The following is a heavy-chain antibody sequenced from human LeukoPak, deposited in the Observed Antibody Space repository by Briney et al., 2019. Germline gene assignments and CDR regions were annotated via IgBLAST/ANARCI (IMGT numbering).Heavy chain of an antibody. CDR1: GFTFGDYA. Sequence: GGSLRLSCKPSGFTFGDYAMSWVRQAPGKGLEWVGFIRSKAFGATTDYGASVAGRFTVSRDDSKGIAHLQMNSLKTEDTAVYYCTRDCSGSRCYEEMDYWGQGTLVTVSS. J-gene: IGHJ4*02. V-gene: IGHV3-49*04. D-gene: IGHD2-15*01. CDR2: IRSKAFGATT. CDR3: TRDCSGSRCYEEMDY.